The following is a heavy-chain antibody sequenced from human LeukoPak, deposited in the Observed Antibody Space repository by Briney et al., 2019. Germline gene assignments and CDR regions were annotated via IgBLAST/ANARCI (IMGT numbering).Heavy chain of an antibody. Sequence: SETLSLTCTVSGGSISNYYWSWIRQPPGKGLEWIGYISYSGSTNNNPSLKSRATISVDTTKNQFSLKLSSVTAADTAVYYCAVLAAAGNYFDYWGQGTLVTVSS. CDR2: ISYSGST. CDR1: GGSISNYY. J-gene: IGHJ4*02. V-gene: IGHV4-59*08. CDR3: AVLAAAGNYFDY. D-gene: IGHD6-13*01.